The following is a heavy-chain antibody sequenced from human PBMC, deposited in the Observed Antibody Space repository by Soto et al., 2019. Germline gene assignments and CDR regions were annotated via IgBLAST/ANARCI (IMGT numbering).Heavy chain of an antibody. Sequence: QVQVVQSGVEVRRPGSSVKVSCKASGDTFKNGVISWVRQAPGQGLEWMGGIIPLFGTTDFAQRFQGRLTITTYESTTTAYMELSRQRSEDTAPYYCAAELGFGKLSVVWGQGTTVIVSS. CDR1: GDTFKNGV. CDR3: AAELGFGKLSVV. V-gene: IGHV1-69*01. D-gene: IGHD3-10*01. CDR2: IIPLFGTT. J-gene: IGHJ6*02.